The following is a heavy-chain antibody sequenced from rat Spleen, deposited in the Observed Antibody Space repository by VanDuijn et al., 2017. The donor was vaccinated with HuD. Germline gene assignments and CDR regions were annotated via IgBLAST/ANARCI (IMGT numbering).Heavy chain of an antibody. D-gene: IGHD1-2*01. CDR2: MRYNGDT. V-gene: IGHV2-63*01. Sequence: QVQLKESGPGLEQPSQTLSLTCTVSGFSITSYDVHWVRQPPGKGLEWMGRMRYNGDTSYNSALKSGLSISRDTSKNQVFLKMNSLQTDDTGTYYCARDLGYSTKRGWYFDFWGPGTMVTVSS. CDR1: GFSITSYD. CDR3: ARDLGYSTKRGWYFDF. J-gene: IGHJ1*01.